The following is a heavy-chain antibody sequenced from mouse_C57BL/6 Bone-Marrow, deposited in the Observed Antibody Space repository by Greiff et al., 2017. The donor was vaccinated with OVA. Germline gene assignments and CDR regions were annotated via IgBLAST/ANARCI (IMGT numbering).Heavy chain of an antibody. CDR1: GYTFTSYW. D-gene: IGHD1-1*01. Sequence: EVQLQQSGTVLARPGASVKMSCKTSGYTFTSYWMHWVKQRPGQGLEWIGAIYPGNSDTSYNQKFKGKAKLTAVTSASTAYMELSSLTNEDSAVYYCTRGIITTVVAVDYWGQGTTLTVSS. CDR2: IYPGNSDT. CDR3: TRGIITTVVAVDY. V-gene: IGHV1-5*01. J-gene: IGHJ2*01.